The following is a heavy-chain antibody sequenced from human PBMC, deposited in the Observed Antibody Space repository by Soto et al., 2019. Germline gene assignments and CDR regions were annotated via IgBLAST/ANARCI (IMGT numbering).Heavy chain of an antibody. Sequence: SETLSLTCAVPGGSISSSNWWSWVRQPPGKGLEWIGEIYHSGSTNYNPSLKSRVTISVDKSKNQFSLKLSSVTAADTAVYYCARARKVPLVPPFDYWGQGTLVTVSS. D-gene: IGHD6-6*01. CDR1: GGSISSSNW. CDR3: ARARKVPLVPPFDY. CDR2: IYHSGST. V-gene: IGHV4-4*02. J-gene: IGHJ4*02.